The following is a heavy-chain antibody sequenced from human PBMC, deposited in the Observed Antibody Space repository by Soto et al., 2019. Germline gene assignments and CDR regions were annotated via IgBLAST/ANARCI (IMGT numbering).Heavy chain of an antibody. J-gene: IGHJ3*02. CDR1: GFTFSDHY. V-gene: IGHV3-72*01. CDR3: ARNKDEYCSGGSCRDDI. CDR2: TRNKANSYTT. D-gene: IGHD2-15*01. Sequence: EVQLVESGGGLVQPGGSLRLSCAASGFTFSDHYMDWVRQAPGKGLEWVGRTRNKANSYTTEYAASVKGRFTISRDDSKISLYLQMNSLKTEDTAVYYCARNKDEYCSGGSCRDDIWGQGTMVTVSS.